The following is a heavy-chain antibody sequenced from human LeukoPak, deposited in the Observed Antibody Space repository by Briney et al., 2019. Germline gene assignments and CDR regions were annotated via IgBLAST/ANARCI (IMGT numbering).Heavy chain of an antibody. CDR1: GGPFSGYY. V-gene: IGHV4-59*10. CDR2: IYTSGST. CDR3: ARARDYYDSSAYPNWFDP. J-gene: IGHJ5*02. D-gene: IGHD3-22*01. Sequence: ASETLSLTCAVYGGPFSGYYWSWIRQPAGTGLEWIGRIYTSGSTNYNPSLKSRVTISVDKSKNQFSLKLSSVTAADTAVYYCARARDYYDSSAYPNWFDPWGQGTLVTVSS.